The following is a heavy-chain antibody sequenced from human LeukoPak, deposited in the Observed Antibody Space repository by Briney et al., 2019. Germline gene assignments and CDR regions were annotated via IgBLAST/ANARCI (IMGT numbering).Heavy chain of an antibody. CDR2: INPNSGGA. J-gene: IGHJ4*02. D-gene: IGHD6-13*01. CDR1: GYTLPAYQ. V-gene: IGHV1-2*02. Sequence: ASVKVSCKASGYTLPAYQMHWVRQAPGQGLEWMGWINPNSGGANYAQKFQGRVTMTRDTSSTTAYMELSGLRSNDTAVYYCARKAFGSSSWYVDFWGQGTLVTVSS. CDR3: ARKAFGSSSWYVDF.